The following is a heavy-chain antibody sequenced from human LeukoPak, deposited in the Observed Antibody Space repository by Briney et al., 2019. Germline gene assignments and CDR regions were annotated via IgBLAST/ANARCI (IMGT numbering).Heavy chain of an antibody. CDR1: GFTFSSYW. Sequence: PGGSLRLSCAASGFTFSSYWMHWVRQAPGKGLVWVSRINSDGSSTSYADSVKGRFTISRDNAKNTLYLQMNSLRAEDTAVYYCARDISIAVATSYYYYYGMDVWGQGTTVTVSS. CDR3: ARDISIAVATSYYYYYGMDV. V-gene: IGHV3-74*01. D-gene: IGHD6-19*01. J-gene: IGHJ6*02. CDR2: INSDGSST.